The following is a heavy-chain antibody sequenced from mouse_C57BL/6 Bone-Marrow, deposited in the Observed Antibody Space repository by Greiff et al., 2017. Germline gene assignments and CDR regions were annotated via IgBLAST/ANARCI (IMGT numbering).Heavy chain of an antibody. D-gene: IGHD2-5*01. CDR1: GYTFTSYW. CDR3: ARPYYSNYWYFDV. V-gene: IGHV1-55*01. CDR2: IYPGSGRT. Sequence: QVQLQQSGAELVKPGASVKMSCKASGYTFTSYWITWVKQRPGQGLEWIGDIYPGSGRTNYNEKFKSKATLTADTSYSTAYMQLSSLTSEDSAVYYCARPYYSNYWYFDVWGTGTTVTVSS. J-gene: IGHJ1*03.